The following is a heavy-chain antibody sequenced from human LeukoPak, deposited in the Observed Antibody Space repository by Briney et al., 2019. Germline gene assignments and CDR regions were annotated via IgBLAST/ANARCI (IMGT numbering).Heavy chain of an antibody. CDR3: ARDPNTYYDFWSGYPYYYYYMDV. J-gene: IGHJ6*03. D-gene: IGHD3-3*01. CDR2: ISSSSSTI. Sequence: PGGSLRLSCVASGFSFSTYWMSWVRQAPGKGLEWVSYISSSSSTIYYADSVKGRFTISRDNAKNSLYLQMNSLRAEDTAVYYCARDPNTYYDFWSGYPYYYYYMDVWGKGTTVTVSS. V-gene: IGHV3-48*01. CDR1: GFSFSTYW.